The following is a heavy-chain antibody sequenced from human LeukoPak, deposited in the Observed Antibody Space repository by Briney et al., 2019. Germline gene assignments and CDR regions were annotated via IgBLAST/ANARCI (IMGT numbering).Heavy chain of an antibody. CDR1: GGSFSGYY. CDR3: ARDQIYSSSWYEGFYYYYYMDV. D-gene: IGHD6-13*01. J-gene: IGHJ6*03. CDR2: INHSGST. V-gene: IGHV4-34*01. Sequence: SETLSLTCAVYGGSFSGYYWSWIRQPPGKGLEWIGEINHSGSTNYNPSLKSRVTISVDTSKNQFSLKLSSVTAADTAVYYCARDQIYSSSWYEGFYYYYYMDVWGKGTTVTVSS.